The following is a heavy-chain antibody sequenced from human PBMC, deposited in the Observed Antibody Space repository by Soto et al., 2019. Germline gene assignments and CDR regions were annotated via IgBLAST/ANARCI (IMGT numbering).Heavy chain of an antibody. J-gene: IGHJ4*02. CDR2: IYPGDSDT. CDR3: ARRADSSGYRDY. CDR1: GYSFTKYW. V-gene: IGHV5-51*01. Sequence: PGESLKISCKGSGYSFTKYWISWVRQMPGKGLEWMGIIYPGDSDTRYSPSFQGQVTISADKSLSTAYLQWSSLKASDTAIYYCARRADSSGYRDYWGQGILVTVSS. D-gene: IGHD3-22*01.